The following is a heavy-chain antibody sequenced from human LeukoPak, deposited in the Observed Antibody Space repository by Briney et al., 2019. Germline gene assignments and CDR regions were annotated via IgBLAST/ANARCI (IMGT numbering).Heavy chain of an antibody. J-gene: IGHJ4*02. D-gene: IGHD3-22*01. CDR1: GGSISNLNYY. Sequence: PSQTLSLTCTVSGGSISNLNYYWSWIRQPPGKGLEWIGYIYYSGSTNYNPSLKSRVTISVDTSKNQFSLKLSSVTAADTAVYYCALEAYYYDSSGYYPADYWGQGTLVTVSS. CDR3: ALEAYYYDSSGYYPADY. V-gene: IGHV4-61*01. CDR2: IYYSGST.